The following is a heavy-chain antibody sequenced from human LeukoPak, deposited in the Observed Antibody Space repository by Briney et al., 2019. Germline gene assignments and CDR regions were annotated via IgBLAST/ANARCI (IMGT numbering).Heavy chain of an antibody. J-gene: IGHJ4*02. CDR2: IYYSGST. CDR1: GGSISSYY. V-gene: IGHV4-59*08. Sequence: PSETLSLTCTVSGGSISSYYWSWIRQPPGKGLEWIGYIYYSGSTNYNPSLKSRVTISVDTSKNQFSLKLSSVTAADTAVYYCGGGYDYYFDYWGQGTLVTVSS. CDR3: GGGYDYYFDY. D-gene: IGHD5-12*01.